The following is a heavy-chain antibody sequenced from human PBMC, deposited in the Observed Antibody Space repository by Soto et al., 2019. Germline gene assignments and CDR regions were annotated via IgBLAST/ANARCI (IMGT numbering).Heavy chain of an antibody. V-gene: IGHV4-31*03. CDR3: AKSGDAKKYSSDGTSTPFDY. Sequence: SETLSLTCTVSGGSISSGGYYWSWIRQHPGKGLEWIGYIYYSGSTYYNPSLKSRVTISVDTSKNQFSLKLSSVTAADTAVYYCAKSGDAKKYSSDGTSTPFDYWGQGTLVTVSS. J-gene: IGHJ4*02. D-gene: IGHD6-25*01. CDR2: IYYSGST. CDR1: GGSISSGGYY.